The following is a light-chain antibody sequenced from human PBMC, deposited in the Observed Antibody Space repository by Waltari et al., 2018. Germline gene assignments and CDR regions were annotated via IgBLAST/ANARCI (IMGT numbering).Light chain of an antibody. J-gene: IGLJ1*01. CDR2: DTT. V-gene: IGLV7-46*01. Sequence: QAVVTQEPSLTVSPGGTVTLTCGSSAGAVTGSHYPYWFQQKPGQAPRTLIYDTTNNLSWTPARFSGSLLGGKAALTLSGAQPEDEAEYFCWLRYIGAQLIFGAGTRLTVL. CDR3: WLRYIGAQLI. CDR1: AGAVTGSHY.